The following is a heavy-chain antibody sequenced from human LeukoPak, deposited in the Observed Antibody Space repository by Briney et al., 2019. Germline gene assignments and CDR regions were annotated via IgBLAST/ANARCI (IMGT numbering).Heavy chain of an antibody. CDR3: AKAMSTDHYDSRGFYRVDFDS. CDR1: GFTFSTYA. D-gene: IGHD3-22*01. V-gene: IGHV3-23*01. CDR2: LTNSGGSGGVT. J-gene: IGHJ4*02. Sequence: SGGSLRLSCAASGFTFSTYAMSWVRQAPGKGLEWVSALTNSGGSGGVTYYADSVKGRFIISRDNSKSTLYLHLSSLRAEATAVYYCAKAMSTDHYDSRGFYRVDFDSWGQGTLVTVSS.